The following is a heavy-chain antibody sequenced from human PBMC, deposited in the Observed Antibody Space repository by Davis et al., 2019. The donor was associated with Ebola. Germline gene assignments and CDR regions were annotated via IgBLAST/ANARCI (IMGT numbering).Heavy chain of an antibody. CDR1: GFTFSSHT. D-gene: IGHD4-11*01. CDR3: ARDSDDYSFDY. J-gene: IGHJ4*02. Sequence: GESLKISCAASGFTFSSHTMSWVRQAPGRGLEWVAFVRSHGSDDHYADSVKGRFTISRDNSKNTLYLQMNSLRPEDTAVYYCARDSDDYSFDYWGQGTLVTVSS. CDR2: VRSHGSDD. V-gene: IGHV3-30*02.